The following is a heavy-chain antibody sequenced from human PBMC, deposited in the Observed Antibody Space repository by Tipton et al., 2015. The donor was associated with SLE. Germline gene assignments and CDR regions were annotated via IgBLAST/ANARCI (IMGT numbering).Heavy chain of an antibody. CDR2: IYGGGGG. CDR1: GGSIRGHY. D-gene: IGHD2-2*02. V-gene: IGHV4-59*11. J-gene: IGHJ4*02. CDR3: AGAYPSPKGLYFDY. Sequence: GLVKPSETLSLTCRVSGGSIRGHYWSWIRQPPGKGLEWVGKIYGGGGGNNNPSLKGRVTISEDTSRNQLSLNVRSVTAADTAVYYCAGAYPSPKGLYFDYWGQGRLVTVSS.